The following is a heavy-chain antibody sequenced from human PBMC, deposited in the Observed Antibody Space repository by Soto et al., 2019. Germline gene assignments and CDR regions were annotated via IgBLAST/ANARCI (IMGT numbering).Heavy chain of an antibody. D-gene: IGHD3-10*01. Sequence: GGSLRLSCAASGFTFSSYAMHWVRQAPGKGLEWVAVISYDGSNKYYADSVKGRFTISRDNSKNTLYLQMNSLRAEDTAVYYCARDTSMVRGVIITYYYYYGMDVWGQGTTVTVSS. CDR2: ISYDGSNK. J-gene: IGHJ6*02. CDR3: ARDTSMVRGVIITYYYYYGMDV. V-gene: IGHV3-30-3*01. CDR1: GFTFSSYA.